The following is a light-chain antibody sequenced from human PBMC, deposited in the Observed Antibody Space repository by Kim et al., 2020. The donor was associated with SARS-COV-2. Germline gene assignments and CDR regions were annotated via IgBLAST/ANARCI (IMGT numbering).Light chain of an antibody. CDR1: SLRSYY. CDR2: YNN. CDR3: NSRDSSGNPLYV. V-gene: IGLV3-19*01. Sequence: SSELTQDPAVSVALGQTVRITCQGDSLRSYYASCYQQKPGQAPVLVIYYNNNRPSGIPDRFSGSSSGNTASLTITGAQAEDEADYYCNSRDSSGNPLYVFGTGTKVTVL. J-gene: IGLJ1*01.